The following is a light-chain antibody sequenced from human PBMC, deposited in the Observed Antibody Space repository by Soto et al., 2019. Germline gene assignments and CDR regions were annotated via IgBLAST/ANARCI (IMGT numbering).Light chain of an antibody. CDR3: SKYTTSSALGV. CDR1: SSDAGGYKF. CDR2: EVS. J-gene: IGLJ1*01. Sequence: QSVLTQPASVSGSPGQPITLSCTGTSSDAGGYKFVSWYQQHTGKVPKLLIYEVSNRPSRVSNRFSGYKSGNTASLTISGLQAEHEADYYCSKYTTSSALGVFGPGTKVTVL. V-gene: IGLV2-14*01.